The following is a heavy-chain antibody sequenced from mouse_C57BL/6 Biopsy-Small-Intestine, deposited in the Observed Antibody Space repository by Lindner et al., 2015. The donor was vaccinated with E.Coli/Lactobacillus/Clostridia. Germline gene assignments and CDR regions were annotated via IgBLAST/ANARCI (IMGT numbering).Heavy chain of an antibody. CDR3: TRVDYSNYRYFDV. V-gene: IGHV2-9-1*01. Sequence: VQLQESGPGLVAPSQSLSITCTVSGFSLTTYALSWVRQPPGKGLEWLGILWTGGGTNYNSALKSRLSINKDNSKSQVFLKMNSLQTDDTARYYCTRVDYSNYRYFDVWGTGTTVTVSS. CDR2: LWTGGGT. CDR1: GFSLTTYA. J-gene: IGHJ1*03. D-gene: IGHD2-5*01.